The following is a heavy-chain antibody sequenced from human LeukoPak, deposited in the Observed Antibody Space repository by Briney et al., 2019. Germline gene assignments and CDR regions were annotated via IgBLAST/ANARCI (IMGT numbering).Heavy chain of an antibody. J-gene: IGHJ6*02. Sequence: PGGSLRLSCAASGFTFSSYWMSWVRQAPGKGLEWVANIKQDGSEKYYVDSVKGRFTISRDNAKNSLYLQMNSLRAEDTAVYYCARASSSSSPIFLYYYYGMDVWGQGTTVTVSS. CDR1: GFTFSSYW. V-gene: IGHV3-7*01. D-gene: IGHD6-6*01. CDR2: IKQDGSEK. CDR3: ARASSSSSPIFLYYYYGMDV.